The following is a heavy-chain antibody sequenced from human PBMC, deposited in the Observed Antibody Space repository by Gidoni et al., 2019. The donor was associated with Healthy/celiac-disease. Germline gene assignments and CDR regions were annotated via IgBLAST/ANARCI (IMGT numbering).Heavy chain of an antibody. CDR2: IFSNDEK. Sequence: QVTLKESGPVLVTPTETLTLTCTVSGFSLSNARMGVSWIRQPPGKALEWLAHIFSNDEKSYSTSLKSRLTISKDTSKSQVVLTMTNMDPVDTATYYCSRIRAGSLSDYWGQGTLVTVSS. V-gene: IGHV2-26*01. CDR3: SRIRAGSLSDY. J-gene: IGHJ4*02. CDR1: GFSLSNARMG. D-gene: IGHD6-13*01.